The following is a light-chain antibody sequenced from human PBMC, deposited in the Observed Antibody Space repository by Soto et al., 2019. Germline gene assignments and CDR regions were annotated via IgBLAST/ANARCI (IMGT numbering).Light chain of an antibody. V-gene: IGKV1-5*01. CDR2: DAS. CDR1: QSIRSW. Sequence: DINMTESGSTMAASVGGGSTISWRASQSIRSWLAWYQQKPGKAPKLLIYDASSLESGVPSRFSGSGSGTEFTLTISSLQPDDFATYYCQQYNSYSGTFGQGTKVDIK. J-gene: IGKJ1*01. CDR3: QQYNSYSGT.